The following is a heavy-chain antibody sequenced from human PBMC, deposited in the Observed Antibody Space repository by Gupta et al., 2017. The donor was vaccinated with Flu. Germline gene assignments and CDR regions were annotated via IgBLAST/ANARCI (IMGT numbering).Heavy chain of an antibody. CDR2: ISWDSVYM. J-gene: IGHJ5*02. D-gene: IGHD3-22*01. CDR3: VKGGWSDP. CDR1: GFSFDKYA. V-gene: IGHV3-9*01. Sequence: EVQLVESGGCLVQPGRSLRLSCAAAGFSFDKYAMHWVRQAPGKGLEWVASISWDSVYMGYGDSVKGRFTISRDNDNNSLYLQINSLRAEDTAFYYCVKGGWSDPWGQGTLVTVS.